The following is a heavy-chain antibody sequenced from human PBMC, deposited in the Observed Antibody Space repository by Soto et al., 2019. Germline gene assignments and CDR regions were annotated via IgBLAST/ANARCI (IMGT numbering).Heavy chain of an antibody. Sequence: EVQLLESGGGLVQPGGSLRLSCAASGFTFSSYAMSWVRQAPGKGLEWVSAISGSGGSTYYADSVKGRFTISRDNSKNTLYLQMNSLRAEDTAVYYCAKDVITMVRGVIITSVGTKFDYWGQGTLVTVSS. CDR2: ISGSGGST. CDR3: AKDVITMVRGVIITSVGTKFDY. CDR1: GFTFSSYA. J-gene: IGHJ4*02. D-gene: IGHD3-10*01. V-gene: IGHV3-23*01.